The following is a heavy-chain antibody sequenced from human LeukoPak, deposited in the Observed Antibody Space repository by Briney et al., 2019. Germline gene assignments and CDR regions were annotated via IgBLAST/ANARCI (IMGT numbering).Heavy chain of an antibody. D-gene: IGHD7-27*01. CDR3: AKDGGLWVSAHWGDS. V-gene: IGHV3-23*01. CDR2: ITTSDGNT. J-gene: IGHJ4*02. Sequence: GGSLRLSCAASGFTFSSYTMSWVRQAPGKGLEWVSTITTSDGNTYYADSVKGRFTVSRDNSKNTLFLQMNSMRAEDTAVYYCAKDGGLWVSAHWGDSWGRGTLVTVSS. CDR1: GFTFSSYT.